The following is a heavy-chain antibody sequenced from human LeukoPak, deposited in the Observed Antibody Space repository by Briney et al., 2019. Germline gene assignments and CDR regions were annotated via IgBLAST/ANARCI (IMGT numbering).Heavy chain of an antibody. CDR2: INPSGGST. V-gene: IGHV1-46*01. D-gene: IGHD1-20*01. J-gene: IGHJ4*02. Sequence: ASVTVSCKASGYTFTSYYMHWVRQAPGQGLEWMGIINPSGGSTSYAQKFQGRVTMTRDTSTSTVYMELSSLRSEDTAVYYCARAYNWNDCFDYWGQGTLVTVSS. CDR3: ARAYNWNDCFDY. CDR1: GYTFTSYY.